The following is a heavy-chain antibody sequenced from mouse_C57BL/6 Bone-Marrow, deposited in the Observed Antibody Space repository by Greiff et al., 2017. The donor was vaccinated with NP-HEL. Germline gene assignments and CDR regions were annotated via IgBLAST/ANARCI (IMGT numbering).Heavy chain of an antibody. CDR3: TTPVYGNYSY. CDR2: IDPENGDT. V-gene: IGHV14-4*01. CDR1: GFNIKDDY. Sequence: VQLQQSGAELVRPGASVKLSCTASGFNIKDDYMHWVKQRPEQGLEWIGWIDPENGDTEYASKFQGKATITADTSSNTAYLQLSSLTSEDTAVYYCTTPVYGNYSYWGQGTLVTVSA. D-gene: IGHD2-1*01. J-gene: IGHJ3*01.